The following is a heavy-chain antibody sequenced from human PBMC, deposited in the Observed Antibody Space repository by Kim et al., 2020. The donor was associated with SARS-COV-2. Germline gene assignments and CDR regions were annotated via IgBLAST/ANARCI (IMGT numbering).Heavy chain of an antibody. CDR2: FDPEDVET. D-gene: IGHD2-2*01. J-gene: IGHJ5*02. Sequence: ASVKVSCKFSGYTLAELPIHWVRQAPGKGLEWMGGFDPEDVETVYAQKFQGRVTMTEDTSTDTAYMELTSLRSDDTAVYYCATGHQLLINWFDPWGQGTLVTVSS. V-gene: IGHV1-24*01. CDR1: GYTLAELP. CDR3: ATGHQLLINWFDP.